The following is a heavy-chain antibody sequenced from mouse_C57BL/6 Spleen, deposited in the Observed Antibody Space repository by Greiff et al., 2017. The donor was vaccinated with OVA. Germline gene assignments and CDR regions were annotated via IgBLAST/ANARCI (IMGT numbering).Heavy chain of an antibody. Sequence: EVKLVESGGGLVKPGGSLTLSCAASGFTFSDYGMHWVRQAPEKGLEWVAYISSGSSTIYYADTVKGRFTISRDNAKNTLFLQMTSLRSEDTAMYYCARRLRYGSSYDAMDYWGQGTSVTVSS. J-gene: IGHJ4*01. CDR1: GFTFSDYG. D-gene: IGHD1-1*01. CDR3: ARRLRYGSSYDAMDY. V-gene: IGHV5-17*03. CDR2: ISSGSSTI.